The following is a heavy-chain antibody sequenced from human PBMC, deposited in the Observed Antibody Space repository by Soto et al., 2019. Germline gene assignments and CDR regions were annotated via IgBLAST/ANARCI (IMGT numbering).Heavy chain of an antibody. CDR1: GFTFSDYY. D-gene: IGHD5-18*01. J-gene: IGHJ4*02. CDR2: ISSRGSYT. Sequence: QVQLVESGGGLVKPGGSLRLSCAASGFTFSDYYMNWVRQAPGKGLEWLSYISSRGSYTNYADSVKGRFTISRDNAKNSLYLQMNSLRAEDTSVYYCAREIVDTARAFDYWGLGTLVTVSS. V-gene: IGHV3-11*06. CDR3: AREIVDTARAFDY.